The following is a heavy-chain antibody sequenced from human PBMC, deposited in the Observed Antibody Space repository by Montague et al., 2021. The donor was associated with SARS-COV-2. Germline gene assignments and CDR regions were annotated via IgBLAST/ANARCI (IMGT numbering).Heavy chain of an antibody. D-gene: IGHD3-10*01. CDR1: GGPITSYY. Sequence: SETLSLTCAVSGGPITSYYWNWIRQPPGKGLEYIGYIYHSGSTTNYPPPNSRVAISVDTSTNQLSLKLRSVTAADTAVYYCARGLGNYGSGSDHFDPWGQGTLVTVSS. CDR3: ARGLGNYGSGSDHFDP. J-gene: IGHJ5*02. V-gene: IGHV4-59*01. CDR2: IYHSGST.